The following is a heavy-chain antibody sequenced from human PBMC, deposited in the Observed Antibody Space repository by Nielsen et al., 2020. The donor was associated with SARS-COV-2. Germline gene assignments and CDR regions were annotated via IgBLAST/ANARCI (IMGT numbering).Heavy chain of an antibody. CDR3: ARNGAARRPGYYFDY. D-gene: IGHD6-6*01. V-gene: IGHV4-39*01. Sequence: SETLSLTCTVSGGSISSSSYYWGWIRQPPGKGLEWIGSIYYSGSTYYNPSLKSRVTISVDTSKNQFSLKLSSVTAADTAVYYCARNGAARRPGYYFDYWGQGTLVTVSS. J-gene: IGHJ4*02. CDR2: IYYSGST. CDR1: GGSISSSSYY.